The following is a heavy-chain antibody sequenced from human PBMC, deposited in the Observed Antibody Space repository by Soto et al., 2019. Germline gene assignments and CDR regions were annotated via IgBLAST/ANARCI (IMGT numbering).Heavy chain of an antibody. CDR1: GYSFATYW. V-gene: IGHV5-51*01. CDR2: IYPGDSDT. J-gene: IGHJ4*02. D-gene: IGHD1-26*01. CDR3: ARLMGSTTTSADF. Sequence: GESLKISCKGSGYSFATYWIGWVRQMPGKGLEWMGIIYPGDSDTRYSPSFQGQVTISADRSISTAYLQWSSLRASDTAMFYCARLMGSTTTSADFWGQGTRVTVSS.